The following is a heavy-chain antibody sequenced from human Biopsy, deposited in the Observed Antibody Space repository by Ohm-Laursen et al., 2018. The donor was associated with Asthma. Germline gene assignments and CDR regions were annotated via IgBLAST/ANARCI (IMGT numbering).Heavy chain of an antibody. J-gene: IGHJ6*02. Sequence: SVKVSCNVPGGTFSNFAISWVRQAPGQGLEWLGGIMTVFGTTNYTQKFQGRVTITADESTSTAYMEVTSLRSEDTAIYYCARCQVGYSSGWSLLLKKIYYSGMDVWGQGTAVTVSS. CDR3: ARCQVGYSSGWSLLLKKIYYSGMDV. CDR2: IMTVFGTT. CDR1: GGTFSNFA. D-gene: IGHD6-19*01. V-gene: IGHV1-69*13.